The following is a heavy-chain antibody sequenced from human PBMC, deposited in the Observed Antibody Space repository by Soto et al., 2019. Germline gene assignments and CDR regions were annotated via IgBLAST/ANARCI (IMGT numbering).Heavy chain of an antibody. J-gene: IGHJ5*02. Sequence: GSLRLSCAASGFTVSSNYMSWVRQAPGKGLEWVSVIYSGGSTYYADSVKGRFTISRDNSKNTLYLQMNSLRAEDTAVYYCARLYSSSWFDPWGQGTLVTVSS. D-gene: IGHD6-13*01. V-gene: IGHV3-53*01. CDR1: GFTVSSNY. CDR2: IYSGGST. CDR3: ARLYSSSWFDP.